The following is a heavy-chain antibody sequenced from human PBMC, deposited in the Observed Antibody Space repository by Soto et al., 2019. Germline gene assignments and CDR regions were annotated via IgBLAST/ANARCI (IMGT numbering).Heavy chain of an antibody. CDR3: ARAQTYYYDSSGYPTNQYYFDY. Sequence: GGSLRLSWAASGFTFSSYGMHWVRQAPSKGMERVAVIWYDGSNKYYADTVKGRFTISRDNSKNTLYLQMNSLRAEDTAVYYCARAQTYYYDSSGYPTNQYYFDYWGQGTLVTVSS. V-gene: IGHV3-33*01. J-gene: IGHJ4*02. CDR2: IWYDGSNK. D-gene: IGHD3-22*01. CDR1: GFTFSSYG.